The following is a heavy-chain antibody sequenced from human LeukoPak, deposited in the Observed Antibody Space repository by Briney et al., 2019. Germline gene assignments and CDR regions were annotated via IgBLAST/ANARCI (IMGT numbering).Heavy chain of an antibody. V-gene: IGHV3-74*01. D-gene: IGHD4-17*01. J-gene: IGHJ4*02. CDR1: GFTFSSYW. Sequence: GGSLRLSCAASGFTFSSYWMHWVRQAPGKGLVWVSRINSDGSSTSYADSVKGRFTISRDNAKNTLYLQMNSLRAEDTAVYYCARDLHPPNQYGDYGYWGQGTLVTVSS. CDR2: INSDGSST. CDR3: ARDLHPPNQYGDYGY.